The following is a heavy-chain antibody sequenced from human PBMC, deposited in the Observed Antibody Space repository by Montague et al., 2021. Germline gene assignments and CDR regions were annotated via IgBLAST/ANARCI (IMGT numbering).Heavy chain of an antibody. D-gene: IGHD5-24*01. CDR1: GGSISSSSYY. CDR3: ASSSRERWLPCYFDY. J-gene: IGHJ4*02. CDR2: IYYSGSI. V-gene: IGHV4-39*01. Sequence: SETLSLTCTVSGGSISSSSYYWGWIRQPPGKGLEWIGSIYYSGSIYYNPSLKSRVTISVDTSKNQFSLKLSSVTAADTAVYFCASSSRERWLPCYFDYWGQGTLVTVSS.